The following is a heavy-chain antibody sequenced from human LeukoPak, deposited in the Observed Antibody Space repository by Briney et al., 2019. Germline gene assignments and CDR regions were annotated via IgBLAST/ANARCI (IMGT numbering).Heavy chain of an antibody. CDR3: AKEPYGDYGDYEAFDI. Sequence: GGSLRLSCAASGFTFSSYAMSWVRQAPGKELEWVSAISGSGGSTYYADSVKGRFTISRDNSKNTLYLQMNSLRAEDTAVYYCAKEPYGDYGDYEAFDIWGQGTMVTVSS. V-gene: IGHV3-23*01. CDR1: GFTFSSYA. CDR2: ISGSGGST. J-gene: IGHJ3*02. D-gene: IGHD4-17*01.